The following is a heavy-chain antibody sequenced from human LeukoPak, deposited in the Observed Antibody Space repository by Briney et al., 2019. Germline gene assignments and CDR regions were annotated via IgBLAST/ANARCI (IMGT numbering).Heavy chain of an antibody. V-gene: IGHV1-69*13. D-gene: IGHD3-3*01. CDR2: IIPIFGTA. CDR1: GGTFSSYA. Sequence: GASVKVSCKASGGTFSSYAISWVRQAPGQGLEWMGGIIPIFGTANYAQKFQGRVTITADESTSTAYMELSSLRSEDTAVYYCARVVQLSEVWSGYYSLDYWGQGTLVTVSS. CDR3: ARVVQLSEVWSGYYSLDY. J-gene: IGHJ4*02.